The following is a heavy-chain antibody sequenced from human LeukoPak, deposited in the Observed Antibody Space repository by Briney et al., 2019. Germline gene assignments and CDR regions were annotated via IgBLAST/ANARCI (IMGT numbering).Heavy chain of an antibody. V-gene: IGHV1-18*01. Sequence: ASVKVSCTASGYTFTSYAMNWVRQAPGQGLEWVGWISAYNGNTNYAQKFQGRVTMTTDTSTSTAYMELRSLRFDDTAVYYCARMHSSGWPLEPFDFWGQGTMVTVSS. D-gene: IGHD6-19*01. J-gene: IGHJ3*01. CDR3: ARMHSSGWPLEPFDF. CDR2: ISAYNGNT. CDR1: GYTFTSYA.